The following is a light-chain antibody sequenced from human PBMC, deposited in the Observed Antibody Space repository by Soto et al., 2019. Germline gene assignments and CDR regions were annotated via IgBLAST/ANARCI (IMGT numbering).Light chain of an antibody. CDR3: SSHGDSSTPFP. CDR1: SSDIGGYNF. CDR2: EVY. J-gene: IGLJ1*01. V-gene: IGLV2-8*01. Sequence: QSVLTQPPSASGSPGQSVTISCTGTSSDIGGYNFVSWYQQYPGKAPKLIIFEVYKRPSGVPDRFSASKSGNTASLTVSGPQAENEADYYCSSHGDSSTPFPFGTGTKPTAL.